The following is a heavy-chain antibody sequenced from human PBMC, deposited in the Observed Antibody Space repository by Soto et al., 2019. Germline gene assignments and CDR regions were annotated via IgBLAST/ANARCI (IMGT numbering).Heavy chain of an antibody. CDR1: GFTFSSYG. CDR2: IWYDGSNK. CDR3: ARDRIVGATKIYYGMDV. Sequence: QVQLVESGGGVVQPGRSLRLSCAASGFTFSSYGMHWVRQAPGKGLEWVAVIWYDGSNKYYADSVKGRFTISRDNSKNTLYVQMNSSRAEDTAMYYCARDRIVGATKIYYGMDVWGRGTTVVVSS. V-gene: IGHV3-33*01. J-gene: IGHJ6*02. D-gene: IGHD1-26*01.